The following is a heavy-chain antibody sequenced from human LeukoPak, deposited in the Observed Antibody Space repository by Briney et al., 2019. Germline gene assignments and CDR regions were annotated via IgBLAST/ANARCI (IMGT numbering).Heavy chain of an antibody. CDR3: ARDNSVGDNAWWFDP. CDR1: GYTFTSYY. CDR2: INPTGGST. Sequence: ASVKVSCKASGYTFTSYYMHWVRQAPGQGLGWMGLINPTGGSTGHAQKFQGRGTMTRDMSTSTDYMALSSLRSEDTAIYYCARDNSVGDNAWWFDPWGQGTLVTVSS. D-gene: IGHD1-26*01. J-gene: IGHJ5*02. V-gene: IGHV1-46*01.